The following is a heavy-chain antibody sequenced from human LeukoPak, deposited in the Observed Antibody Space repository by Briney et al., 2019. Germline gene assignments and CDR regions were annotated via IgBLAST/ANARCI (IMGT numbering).Heavy chain of an antibody. Sequence: WETLSLTCTVSGGSISSSSYYWGWIRQPPGKGLEWIGSIYYSGTTYYNPSLKSRVTISVDTSKNQFSLKLRSVTAADTAVYYCARLSIGSSGTNDAFDIWGQGTIVTVSS. V-gene: IGHV4-39*01. CDR2: IYYSGTT. J-gene: IGHJ3*02. CDR3: ARLSIGSSGTNDAFDI. CDR1: GGSISSSSYY. D-gene: IGHD1-26*01.